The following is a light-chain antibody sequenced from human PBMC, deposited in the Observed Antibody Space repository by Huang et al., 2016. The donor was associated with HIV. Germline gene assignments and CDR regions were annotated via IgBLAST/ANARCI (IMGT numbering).Light chain of an antibody. V-gene: IGKV3-11*01. CDR3: QQRGNWPYT. Sequence: EIVLTQSPATLSLSPGERATLSCRASQSVSSYLAWYQQKPGQAPRLLIYDTSNRAPGIPARFGGSGSGTDFTLTISNLEPEDFAVYFCQQRGNWPYTFGQGTKLEIK. J-gene: IGKJ2*01. CDR2: DTS. CDR1: QSVSSY.